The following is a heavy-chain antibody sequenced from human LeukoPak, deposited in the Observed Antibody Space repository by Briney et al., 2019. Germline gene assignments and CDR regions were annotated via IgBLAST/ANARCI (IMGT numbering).Heavy chain of an antibody. CDR2: MNPNSGNT. D-gene: IGHD2-15*01. CDR1: GYTFTSYD. Sequence: ASVKVSCKASGYTFTSYDINWVRQATGQGLEWMGWMNPNSGNTGYAQKFQGRVAITRNTSISTAYMELSSLRSEDTAVYYCARTLGVAGGYYYYYYYMDVWGKGTTVTVSS. V-gene: IGHV1-8*03. J-gene: IGHJ6*03. CDR3: ARTLGVAGGYYYYYYYMDV.